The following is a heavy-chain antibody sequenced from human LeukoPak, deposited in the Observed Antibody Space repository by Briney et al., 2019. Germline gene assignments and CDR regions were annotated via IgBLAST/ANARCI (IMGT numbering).Heavy chain of an antibody. D-gene: IGHD3-10*01. V-gene: IGHV3-23*01. Sequence: GGSLRLSCAASGFTYSSYAMSWVRQAPGKGLEWVSAISGSGGSTYYADSVKGRFTISRDNSKNTLYLQMNSLRAEDTAVYYCAKDGYYGSGPPDYWGQGTLVTVSS. CDR1: GFTYSSYA. J-gene: IGHJ4*02. CDR3: AKDGYYGSGPPDY. CDR2: ISGSGGST.